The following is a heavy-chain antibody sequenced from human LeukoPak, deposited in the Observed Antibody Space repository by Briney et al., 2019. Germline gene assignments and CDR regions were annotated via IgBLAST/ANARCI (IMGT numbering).Heavy chain of an antibody. V-gene: IGHV1-46*01. CDR1: GYTFTSYY. CDR3: ARGQDFWSGFYYYYYYMDV. Sequence: GASVKVSCKASGYTFTSYYMHWVRQAPGQGLEWMGIINPSGGSTSYAQKFQGRVTMTRDMSTSTVYMELSSLRSEDTAVYYCARGQDFWSGFYYYYYYMDVWGKGTTVTVSS. J-gene: IGHJ6*03. CDR2: INPSGGST. D-gene: IGHD3-3*01.